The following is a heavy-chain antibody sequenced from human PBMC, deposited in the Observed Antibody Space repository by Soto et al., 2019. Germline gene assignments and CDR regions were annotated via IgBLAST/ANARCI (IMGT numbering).Heavy chain of an antibody. CDR3: ARGRQPIRQCNGGSCYSNFDY. J-gene: IGHJ4*02. CDR2: ISAYNGHT. CDR1: GFTFINSG. Sequence: ASVKVSCKASGFTFINSGISWVRQTPGQGLEWVAWISAYNGHTNYAEKVQGRVTMTTDTSTSTAYMELRSLRSDDTAFYYCARGRQPIRQCNGGSCYSNFDYWGQGTLVTVSS. V-gene: IGHV1-18*04. D-gene: IGHD2-15*01.